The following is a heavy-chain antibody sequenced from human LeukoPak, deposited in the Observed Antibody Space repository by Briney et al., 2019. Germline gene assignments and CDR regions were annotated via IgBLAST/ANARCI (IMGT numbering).Heavy chain of an antibody. J-gene: IGHJ4*02. V-gene: IGHV3-30-3*01. CDR3: ARGYGDSGFDY. CDR1: GFTFSSYA. D-gene: IGHD4-17*01. CDR2: ISYDGSNK. Sequence: GGSLRLSCAASGFTFSSYAMHWVRQAPGKGLEWVAVISYDGSNKYYADSVKGRFTISRDNSKNTLYLQMNSPRAEDTAVYYCARGYGDSGFDYWGQGTLVTVSS.